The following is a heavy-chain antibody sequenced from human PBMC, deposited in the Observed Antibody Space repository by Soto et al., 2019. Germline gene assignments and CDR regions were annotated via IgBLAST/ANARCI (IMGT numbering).Heavy chain of an antibody. CDR2: IYYSGST. J-gene: IGHJ4*02. V-gene: IGHV4-59*08. D-gene: IGHD1-7*01. CDR3: ARGNYGLFDY. CDR1: GGSISSYY. Sequence: QVQLQESGPGLVKPSETLSLTCTVSGGSISSYYWSWIRQPPGKGLEWIGYIYYSGSTNYNPSLKXXVXTXXDPSKNQFSLKLSFVTAADTAVYYCARGNYGLFDYWGQGTLVTVSS.